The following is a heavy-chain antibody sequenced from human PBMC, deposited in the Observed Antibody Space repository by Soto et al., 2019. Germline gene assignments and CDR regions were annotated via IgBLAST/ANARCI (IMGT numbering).Heavy chain of an antibody. D-gene: IGHD2-2*01. CDR2: IDPSDSYT. Sequence: PGESLKISCKGSGYSLTSYWISWVRQMPGKGLEWMGRIDPSDSYTNYSPSFQGHVTISTDKSIGTAYLQWSSLKASDTAMYYCARRYCSSTSCPSNYYGMDVWGQGTTVTVSS. J-gene: IGHJ6*02. CDR1: GYSLTSYW. V-gene: IGHV5-10-1*01. CDR3: ARRYCSSTSCPSNYYGMDV.